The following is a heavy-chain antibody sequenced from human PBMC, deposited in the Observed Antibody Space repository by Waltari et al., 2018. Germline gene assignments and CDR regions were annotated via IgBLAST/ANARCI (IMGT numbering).Heavy chain of an antibody. CDR1: GFNVNTNY. CDR3: ARAESGGMFDYYYGMDV. J-gene: IGHJ6*02. Sequence: ELQLVESGGGLIQPGGSLRLSCAASGFNVNTNYMSWVRQALGKGLEWISVIYSGGITYYADSVKGRFTISRDSYRNTLSLQMISLRAEDTAVYYCARAESGGMFDYYYGMDVWGQGTTVTVSS. D-gene: IGHD2-15*01. CDR2: IYSGGIT. V-gene: IGHV3-53*01.